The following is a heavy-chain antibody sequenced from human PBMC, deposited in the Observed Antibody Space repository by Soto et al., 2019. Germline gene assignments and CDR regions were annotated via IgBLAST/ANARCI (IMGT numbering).Heavy chain of an antibody. CDR1: GFTVSSNY. CDR3: ARDINTNNWFDP. CDR2: IYSGGST. V-gene: IGHV3-66*01. Sequence: EVQLVESGGGLVQPGGSLRLSCVASGFTVSSNYMSWVRQAPGKGLEWVSVIYSGGSTYYADSVRGRFTISRDNSRNKLFLQMNSLRAEDTAVYYCARDINTNNWFDPWGQGTLVTVSS. J-gene: IGHJ5*02.